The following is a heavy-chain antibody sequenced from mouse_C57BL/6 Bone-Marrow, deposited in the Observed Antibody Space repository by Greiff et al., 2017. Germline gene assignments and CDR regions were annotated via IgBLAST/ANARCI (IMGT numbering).Heavy chain of an antibody. D-gene: IGHD4-1*01. CDR1: GYTFTGYW. CDR2: ILPGSGST. V-gene: IGHV1-9*01. CDR3: AEAWAWFAY. Sequence: QVQLKQSGAELMKPGASVKLSCKATGYTFTGYWIEWVKQRPGHGLEWIGEILPGSGSTNYNEKFKGKATFTADTSSNTAYMKLSSLTTEDSAIYYCAEAWAWFAYWGQGTLVTVSA. J-gene: IGHJ3*01.